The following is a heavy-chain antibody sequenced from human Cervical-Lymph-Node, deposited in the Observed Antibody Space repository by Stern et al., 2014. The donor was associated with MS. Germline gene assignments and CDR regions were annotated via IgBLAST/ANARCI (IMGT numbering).Heavy chain of an antibody. CDR2: ITVYNGNT. D-gene: IGHD3-16*01. Sequence: QVQLVESGAEVKKPGASVNVSCKASGYTFSSFAITWVRQAPGQGLEWMRTITVYNGNTNYAQRVQGRVTMTTDTSTNTAYMEVRTLRSDDTALYYWGRGWGDPRHWGQGTLVTVSS. V-gene: IGHV1-18*01. CDR1: GYTFSSFA. J-gene: IGHJ4*02. CDR3: GRGWGDPRH.